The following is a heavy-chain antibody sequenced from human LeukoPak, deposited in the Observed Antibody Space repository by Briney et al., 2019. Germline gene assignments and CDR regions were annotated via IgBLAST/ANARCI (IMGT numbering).Heavy chain of an antibody. J-gene: IGHJ3*02. CDR3: ARGGDSSGSIRSAFDI. CDR2: INTDGNST. Sequence: GGSLRLSCAASGFTFSTYWMHWVRQAPGKGLVWVSQINTDGNSTTYADSVKGRFTVSRDNAKNTLCLQMNSLRAEDTAVYYCARGGDSSGSIRSAFDIWGQGTMVTVSS. D-gene: IGHD3-22*01. V-gene: IGHV3-74*01. CDR1: GFTFSTYW.